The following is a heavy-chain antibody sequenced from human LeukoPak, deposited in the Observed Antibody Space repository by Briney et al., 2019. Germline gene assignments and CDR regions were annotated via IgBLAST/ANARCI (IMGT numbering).Heavy chain of an antibody. D-gene: IGHD3-22*01. CDR1: GGTFSSYA. V-gene: IGHV1-69*04. Sequence: ASVKVSCKASGGTFSSYAISWVRQAPGQGLEWMGRIIPILGIANYAQNFQGRVTITADKSTSTAYMELSSLRSEDTAVYYCARDLTVSTYYYDSSGYYPFDYWGQGTLVTVSS. CDR3: ARDLTVSTYYYDSSGYYPFDY. J-gene: IGHJ4*02. CDR2: IIPILGIA.